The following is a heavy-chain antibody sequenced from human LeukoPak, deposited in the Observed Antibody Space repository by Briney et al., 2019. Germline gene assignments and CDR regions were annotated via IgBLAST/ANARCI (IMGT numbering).Heavy chain of an antibody. CDR3: AREDPYYDFWSGSPAFDY. J-gene: IGHJ4*02. D-gene: IGHD3-3*01. Sequence: GASVKVSCKXSGYTFTGYYMHWVRQAPGQGLKWMGWINPNSGGTNYSQKFQGRVTMTRDTSISTAYMELSRLRSDDTAVYYCAREDPYYDFWSGSPAFDYWGQGTLVTVSS. CDR2: INPNSGGT. V-gene: IGHV1-2*02. CDR1: GYTFTGYY.